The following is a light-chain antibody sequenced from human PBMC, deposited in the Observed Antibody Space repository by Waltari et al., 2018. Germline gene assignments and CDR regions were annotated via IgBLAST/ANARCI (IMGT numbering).Light chain of an antibody. CDR1: NIGSKS. J-gene: IGLJ1*01. V-gene: IGLV3-21*03. Sequence: SYVLTQPPSVSVAPGKTASITCWGNNIGSKSVHWYQQKPGQAPVFVIFHNADRTSGIPERFAGSKSGDTATLTITRVEAGDEADYYCQVWDSDTDHFVFGTGTKINVL. CDR2: HNA. CDR3: QVWDSDTDHFV.